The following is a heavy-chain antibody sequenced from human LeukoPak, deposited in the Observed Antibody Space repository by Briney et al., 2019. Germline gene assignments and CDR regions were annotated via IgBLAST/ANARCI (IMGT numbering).Heavy chain of an antibody. V-gene: IGHV4-39*07. J-gene: IGHJ4*02. D-gene: IGHD5-24*01. CDR3: ARVEMATALVDY. CDR1: GDSISSSRSY. CDR2: IYHSGST. Sequence: PSETLSLTCTVSGDSISSSRSYWGWIRQPPGKGLEWIGSIYHSGSTYYNPSLKSRVTISVDTSKNQFSLKLSSVTAADTAVYYCARVEMATALVDYWGQGTLVTVSS.